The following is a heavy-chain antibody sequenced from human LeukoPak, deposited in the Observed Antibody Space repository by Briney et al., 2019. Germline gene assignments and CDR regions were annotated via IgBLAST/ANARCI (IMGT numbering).Heavy chain of an antibody. D-gene: IGHD5-24*01. CDR3: ADGYTRGDDFDI. Sequence: SVKVSCKASGGTFSSYAISWVRQAPGQGLEWMGGIIPIFGTANYAQKFQGRVTITADKSTSTAYMELSSLRSEDTAVYYCADGYTRGDDFDIWGQGTMVTVSS. CDR1: GGTFSSYA. V-gene: IGHV1-69*06. CDR2: IIPIFGTA. J-gene: IGHJ3*02.